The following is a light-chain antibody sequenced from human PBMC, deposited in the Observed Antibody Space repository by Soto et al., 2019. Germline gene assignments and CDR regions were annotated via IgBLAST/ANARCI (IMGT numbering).Light chain of an antibody. J-gene: IGKJ4*01. CDR2: GAS. CDR3: QQYGSSLQGT. Sequence: EIVMTQSPATLSVSPGDTATLSCWASQSVSTNLAWYQQKPGQAPRLLIYGASTRATDIPARFSGSGSGTDFTLTISRLEPEDFAVYYCQQYGSSLQGTFGGGTKVDIK. V-gene: IGKV3-15*01. CDR1: QSVSTN.